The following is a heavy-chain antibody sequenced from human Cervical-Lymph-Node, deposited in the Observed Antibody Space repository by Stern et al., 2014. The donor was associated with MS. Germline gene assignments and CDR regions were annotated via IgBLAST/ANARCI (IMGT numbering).Heavy chain of an antibody. CDR3: ARLKSIGYYDSNGYYAFDI. V-gene: IGHV4-59*01. CDR1: GGSISSSY. CDR2: IYYSGST. J-gene: IGHJ3*02. Sequence: QVQLQESGPGLVKPSETLSLTCTVSGGSISSSYWSWIRQPPGKGLEWIGYIYYSGSTNYNPSLKSRVTISLDTSKNQFSLKLSSVTAADTAVYYCARLKSIGYYDSNGYYAFDIWGQGTMVTVSS. D-gene: IGHD3-22*01.